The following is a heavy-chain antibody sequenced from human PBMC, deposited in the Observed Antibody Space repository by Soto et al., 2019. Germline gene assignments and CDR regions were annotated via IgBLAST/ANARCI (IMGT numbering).Heavy chain of an antibody. J-gene: IGHJ3*02. CDR1: GFTFSSYS. V-gene: IGHV3-21*01. Sequence: GGSLRLSCAASGFTFSSYSMNWVRQAPGKGLEWVSSISSSSSYIYYADSVKGRFTISRDNAKNSLYLQMNSLRAEDTAVYYCAREVTTVVTPAFDIWGQGTMVTVSS. CDR3: AREVTTVVTPAFDI. D-gene: IGHD4-17*01. CDR2: ISSSSSYI.